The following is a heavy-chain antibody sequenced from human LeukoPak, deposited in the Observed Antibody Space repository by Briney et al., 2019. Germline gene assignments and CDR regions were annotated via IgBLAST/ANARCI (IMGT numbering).Heavy chain of an antibody. V-gene: IGHV1-69*05. J-gene: IGHJ4*02. CDR1: GGTFSSYA. D-gene: IGHD2-2*02. Sequence: SVKVSCKASGGTFSSYAISWVRQAPGQGLEWMGGIIPIFGTANYAQKFQGRVTITTDESTSTAYMELSSLRSEDTAVYYCARVPCSSTSCYNYYFDYWGQGTLATVSS. CDR2: IIPIFGTA. CDR3: ARVPCSSTSCYNYYFDY.